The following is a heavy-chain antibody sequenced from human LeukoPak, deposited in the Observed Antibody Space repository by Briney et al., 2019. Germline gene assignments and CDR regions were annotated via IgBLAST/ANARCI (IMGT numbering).Heavy chain of an antibody. CDR1: GGSISSSSYY. V-gene: IGHV4-39*01. CDR2: IYYSGST. CDR3: ARDRACSNGVCSYFDY. J-gene: IGHJ4*02. Sequence: TSETLSLTCTVSGGSISSSSYYWGWIRQPPGKGLEWIGSIYYSGSTWYNPSLKSRVTVSADTSKNQFSLKPTSVTAADTAVYYCARDRACSNGVCSYFDYWGQGTVVTVSS. D-gene: IGHD2-8*01.